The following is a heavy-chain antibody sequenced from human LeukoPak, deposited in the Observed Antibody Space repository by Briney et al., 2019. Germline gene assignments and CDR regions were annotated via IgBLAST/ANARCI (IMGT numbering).Heavy chain of an antibody. Sequence: GGSLRLSCAASGFTFSSYAMSWVRQAPGKGLEWVSSISSSSSYIYYADSVKGRFTISRDNAKNSLYLQMNSLRAEDTAVYYCARDSGSSWYEIPYWGQGTLVTVSS. D-gene: IGHD6-13*01. CDR1: GFTFSSYA. V-gene: IGHV3-21*01. J-gene: IGHJ4*02. CDR3: ARDSGSSWYEIPY. CDR2: ISSSSSYI.